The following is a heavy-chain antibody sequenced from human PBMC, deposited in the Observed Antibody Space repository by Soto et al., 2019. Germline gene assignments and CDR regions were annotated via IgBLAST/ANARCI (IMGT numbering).Heavy chain of an antibody. CDR1: GGSISSFY. CDR2: IYYTGST. CDR3: ARVDCSSTSCLFDS. V-gene: IGHV4-59*01. D-gene: IGHD2-2*01. J-gene: IGHJ4*02. Sequence: SETLSLTCTVSGGSISSFYWNWIRQPPGKGLEWIGYIYYTGSTKYNPSLRSRVTISVDTSKNQFSVKLSSVTAADTALYYCARVDCSSTSCLFDSWGRGTLVTVSS.